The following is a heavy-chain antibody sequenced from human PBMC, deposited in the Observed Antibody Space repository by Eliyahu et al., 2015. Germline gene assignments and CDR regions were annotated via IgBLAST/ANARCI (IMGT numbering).Heavy chain of an antibody. CDR2: MTSSSLTT. V-gene: IGHV3-48*02. Sequence: MNWVRRAPGKGLEWVAYMTSSSLTTYYADSVKGRFTIYRDNARNTLYLQMNSLTDEDRAVYYCARDMAERHFMEAMDVWGQGTTVTVSS. CDR3: ARDMAERHFMEAMDV. J-gene: IGHJ6*02. D-gene: IGHD3-3*01.